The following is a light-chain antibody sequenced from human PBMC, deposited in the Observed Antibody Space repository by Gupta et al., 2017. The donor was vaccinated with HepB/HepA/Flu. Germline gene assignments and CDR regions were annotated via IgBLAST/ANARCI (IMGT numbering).Light chain of an antibody. J-gene: IGLJ3*02. CDR2: SNI. V-gene: IGLV1-44*01. CDR1: NSNIGNTT. Sequence: QPVLTQPPSASGLPGQRVTISCSGSNSNIGNTTVAWYQQDPGTAPKLLIYSNIHRPSGVPDRFSGSKSGTSASLAISGLQSEDEADYYCAAWDDRLKGQVFGGGTKLTVL. CDR3: AAWDDRLKGQV.